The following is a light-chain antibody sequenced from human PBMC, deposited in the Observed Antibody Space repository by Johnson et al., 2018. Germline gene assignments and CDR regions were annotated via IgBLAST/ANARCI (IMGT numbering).Light chain of an antibody. CDR1: SSNIVNNY. CDR2: ENN. J-gene: IGLJ1*01. Sequence: QSVLTQPPSVSAAPGQKVTISCSGSSSNIVNNYVSWYQQLPGTAPKLLIYENNKRPSGIPDRFSGSKSGTSATLAITGLQPGDEADYYCGTWDSSLSAGNVFGTGTKVTVL. CDR3: GTWDSSLSAGNV. V-gene: IGLV1-51*02.